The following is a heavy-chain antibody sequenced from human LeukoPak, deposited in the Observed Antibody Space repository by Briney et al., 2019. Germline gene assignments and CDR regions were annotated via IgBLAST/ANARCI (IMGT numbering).Heavy chain of an antibody. Sequence: GGSLRLSCAASGFSFNDYWMSWVRQAPGKGLEWVAIINKDGSEKYYVDSVKGRFTISRDNAKNSLYLQMNSLRAEDTAVYYCARPGWAWGQGTLVTVSS. CDR1: GFSFNDYW. D-gene: IGHD1-26*01. V-gene: IGHV3-7*02. CDR2: INKDGSEK. CDR3: ARPGWA. J-gene: IGHJ5*02.